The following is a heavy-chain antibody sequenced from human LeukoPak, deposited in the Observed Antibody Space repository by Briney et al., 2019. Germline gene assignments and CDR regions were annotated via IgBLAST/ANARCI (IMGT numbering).Heavy chain of an antibody. CDR2: IIPIFGIA. CDR3: ARETGLYGDYGRGLSDY. Sequence: GASVKVSCKASGGTFSSYAISWVRQAPGQGLEWMGRIIPIFGIANYAQKFQGRVTITADKSTSTAYMELSSLRSEDTAVYYCARETGLYGDYGRGLSDYWGQGTLVTVSS. D-gene: IGHD4-17*01. V-gene: IGHV1-69*04. J-gene: IGHJ4*02. CDR1: GGTFSSYA.